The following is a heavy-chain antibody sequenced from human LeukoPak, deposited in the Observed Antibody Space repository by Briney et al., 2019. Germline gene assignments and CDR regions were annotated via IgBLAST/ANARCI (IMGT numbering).Heavy chain of an antibody. CDR1: GFTFSSYA. V-gene: IGHV3-30-3*01. CDR2: ISYDGSNK. J-gene: IGHJ4*02. D-gene: IGHD1-26*01. Sequence: PTGRSLRLSCAASGFTFSSYAMHWVRQAPGKGLEWVAVISYDGSNKYYADSVKGRFTISRDNAKNSLYLQMNSLRAEDTAVYYCARKRSGTYMPFDYWGQGTLVTASS. CDR3: ARKRSGTYMPFDY.